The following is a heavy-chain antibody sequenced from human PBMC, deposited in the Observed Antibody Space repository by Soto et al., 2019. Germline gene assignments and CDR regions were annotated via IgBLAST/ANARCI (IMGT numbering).Heavy chain of an antibody. V-gene: IGHV4-31*03. Sequence: SETLSLTCTVSGGSISSGGYYWSWIRQHPGKGLEGIGYIYYSGSTYYNPSLKSRVTISVDTSKNQFSLKLSSVTAADTAVYSCARADTAMDMAPGMVYYGMDVWGQGTTVTVSS. D-gene: IGHD5-18*01. CDR3: ARADTAMDMAPGMVYYGMDV. CDR2: IYYSGST. J-gene: IGHJ6*02. CDR1: GGSISSGGYY.